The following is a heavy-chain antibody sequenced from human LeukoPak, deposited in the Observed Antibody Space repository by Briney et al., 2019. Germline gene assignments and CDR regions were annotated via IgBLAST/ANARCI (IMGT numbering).Heavy chain of an antibody. CDR2: TFAGYSYT. CDR3: ARHDRGAITT. D-gene: IGHD3-3*01. CDR1: GYNFTPYW. Sequence: GESLKISCQSSGYNFTPYWIAWVRQMPGKGLEWMGITFAGYSYTIYSPSFQGQVTISVDKSISTAYLQWSSLKASDTAMYYCARHDRGAITTWGQGTLVIVSS. J-gene: IGHJ5*02. V-gene: IGHV5-51*01.